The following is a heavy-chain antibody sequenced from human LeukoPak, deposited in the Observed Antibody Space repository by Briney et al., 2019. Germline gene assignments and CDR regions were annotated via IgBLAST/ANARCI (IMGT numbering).Heavy chain of an antibody. V-gene: IGHV3-7*01. CDR1: GFTFSSYW. CDR3: ARTSSGWYEWFDP. Sequence: PGGSLRLSCAASGFTFSSYWMSWVRQAPGKGLEWVANIKQDGSQKYYVDSVKGRFTISRDNAKNSLYLQMNSLRAEDTAVYYCARTSSGWYEWFDPWGQGTLVTASS. J-gene: IGHJ5*02. CDR2: IKQDGSQK. D-gene: IGHD6-19*01.